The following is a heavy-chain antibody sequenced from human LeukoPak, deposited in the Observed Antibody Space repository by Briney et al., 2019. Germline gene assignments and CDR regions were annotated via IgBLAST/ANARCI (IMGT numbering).Heavy chain of an antibody. CDR2: ISWNSGSI. CDR1: GFTFDDYA. Sequence: GGSLRLSCAASGFTFDDYAMHWVRQAPGKGLEWVSGISWNSGSIGYADSVKGRFTTSRDNAKNSLYLQMNSLRAEDTALYYCAKEGYSGYYGMDVWGQGTTVTVSS. D-gene: IGHD5-12*01. CDR3: AKEGYSGYYGMDV. V-gene: IGHV3-9*01. J-gene: IGHJ6*02.